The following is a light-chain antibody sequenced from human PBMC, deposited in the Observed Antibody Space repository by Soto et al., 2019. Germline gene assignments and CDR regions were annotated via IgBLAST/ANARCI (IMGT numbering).Light chain of an antibody. CDR1: QSVSSKY. J-gene: IGKJ3*01. CDR2: DAS. Sequence: EILLTQYPGTLSLSPGERATFSCGASQSVSSKYLAWYQQKPRQAPRLLIYDASNRATGIPASFSGSGSATDFTLTISSLETEDFAVYYCQQRSNWPRLTFGPGTKVDIK. CDR3: QQRSNWPRLT. V-gene: IGKV3-11*01.